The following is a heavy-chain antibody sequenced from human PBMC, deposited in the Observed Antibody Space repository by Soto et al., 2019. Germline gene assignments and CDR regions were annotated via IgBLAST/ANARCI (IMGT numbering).Heavy chain of an antibody. CDR3: ARAGIAAAGTYSGAFDI. CDR2: ISYDGSKK. CDR1: GFTFSSYD. D-gene: IGHD6-13*01. V-gene: IGHV3-30-3*01. Sequence: QVQLVESGGGVVQHGRSLRLSCAASGFTFSSYDMHWVRQAPGKGLEWVAVISYDGSKKYYADSVKGRFTISRDNSKNTLYLQMHSLRAEDTAVYYCARAGIAAAGTYSGAFDIWGQGTMVTVSS. J-gene: IGHJ3*02.